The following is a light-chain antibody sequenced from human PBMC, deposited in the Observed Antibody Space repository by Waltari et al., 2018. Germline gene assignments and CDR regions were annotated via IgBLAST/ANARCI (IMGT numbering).Light chain of an antibody. J-gene: IGKJ2*02. CDR3: QQYNTWPPST. Sequence: EIVMTQSPAALSVSPGERATLSCRASQSISDNLAWYQHKTGQPPRLLISRASTRATGVPDRFSGSGSGTEFTLTISSLQSEDSAIYFCQQYNTWPPSTFGQGTKLEIK. CDR2: RAS. CDR1: QSISDN. V-gene: IGKV3-15*01.